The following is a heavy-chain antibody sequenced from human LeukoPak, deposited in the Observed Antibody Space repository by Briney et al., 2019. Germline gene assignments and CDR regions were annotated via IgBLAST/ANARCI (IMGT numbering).Heavy chain of an antibody. CDR1: GYTFTSYY. D-gene: IGHD3-3*01. Sequence: ASVKVSCKASGYTFTSYYIHWVRQAPGQGLEWMGWINPNSGGTNYAQKFQGRVTMTRDTSISTAYMELNRLRSDDTAVYYCASGFGSGYYTGAYWGQEPWSPSPQ. V-gene: IGHV1-2*02. J-gene: IGHJ4*01. CDR3: ASGFGSGYYTGAY. CDR2: INPNSGGT.